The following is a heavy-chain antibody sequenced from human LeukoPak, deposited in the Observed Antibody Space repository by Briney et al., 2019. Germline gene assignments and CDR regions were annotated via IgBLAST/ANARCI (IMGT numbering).Heavy chain of an antibody. J-gene: IGHJ4*02. Sequence: QTGGSLRLSCAASGFTFNSFFLNWVRLTPGRELEWVACISQDGSETFYMDSVRGRFTISRDNTKNSLYLQMNSLRAEDTAVSFCMRDLGHSRHYFENWGQGALVTVSS. CDR1: GFTFNSFF. D-gene: IGHD7-27*01. CDR3: MRDLGHSRHYFEN. CDR2: ISQDGSET. V-gene: IGHV3-7*01.